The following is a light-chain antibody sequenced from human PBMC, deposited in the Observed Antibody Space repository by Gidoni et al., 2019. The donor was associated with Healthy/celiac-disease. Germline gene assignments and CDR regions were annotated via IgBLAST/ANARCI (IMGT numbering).Light chain of an antibody. CDR3: QQYNNWPPWT. V-gene: IGKV3-15*01. CDR2: GAS. CDR1: QSVSNN. J-gene: IGKJ1*01. Sequence: EIVMTQSPATLSVSPGERATLACRASQSVSNNLAWYQQKPGQAPRLLIYGASTRATGIPARFSGSGSGTEFTLTISSLQSEDFAGYYCQQYNNWPPWTFXQXTKVEIK.